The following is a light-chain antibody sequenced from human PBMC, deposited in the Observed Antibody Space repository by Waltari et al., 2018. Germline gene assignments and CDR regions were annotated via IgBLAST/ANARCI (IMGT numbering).Light chain of an antibody. CDR2: GNN. Sequence: VLTQPPSLPGAPAPTVTMSRTRNSPNIRAAFVVHWYQHLPGTAPKLLIYGNNNRPSGVPDRFSASKSGASASLAITGLQSEDEAVYYCQSYDSRLSVVVFGGGTKLTVL. CDR1: SPNIRAAFV. CDR3: QSYDSRLSVVV. V-gene: IGLV1-40*03. J-gene: IGLJ2*01.